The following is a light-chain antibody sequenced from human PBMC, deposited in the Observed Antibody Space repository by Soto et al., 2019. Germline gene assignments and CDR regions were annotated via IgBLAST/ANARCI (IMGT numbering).Light chain of an antibody. Sequence: EIVMTQSPATLSVSPGERATLSCRASQSVSSNLAWYQKKPGKAPRLLIYGASTMATVIPARFSGSGSGTEFTLTISSLQSEDFAVYYGQEYNNWTPTFGSGTKVESK. CDR1: QSVSSN. CDR2: GAS. V-gene: IGKV3-15*01. J-gene: IGKJ4*01. CDR3: QEYNNWTPT.